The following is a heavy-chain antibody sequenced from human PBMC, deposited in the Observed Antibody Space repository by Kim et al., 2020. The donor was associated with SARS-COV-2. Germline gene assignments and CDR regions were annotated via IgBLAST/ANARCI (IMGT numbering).Heavy chain of an antibody. D-gene: IGHD3-3*01. CDR1: GFTFSSYA. CDR3: ARDSYDFWSGYFGKYYYYYMDV. CDR2: ISYDGSNK. Sequence: GGSLRLSCAASGFTFSSYAMHWVRQAPGKGLEWVAVISYDGSNKYYADSVKGRFTISRDNSKNTLYLQMNSLRAEDTAVYYCARDSYDFWSGYFGKYYYYYMDVWGKGTTVTVSS. J-gene: IGHJ6*03. V-gene: IGHV3-30-3*01.